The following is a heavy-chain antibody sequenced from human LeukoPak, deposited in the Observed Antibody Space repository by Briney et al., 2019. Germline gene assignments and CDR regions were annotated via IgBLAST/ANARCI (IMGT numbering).Heavy chain of an antibody. CDR2: ISYSGST. CDR1: GGSIYSYY. V-gene: IGHV4-59*01. Sequence: SETLSLTCTVSGGSIYSYYWSWIRQPPGKGLEWIGYISYSGSTNYNPSLKSRVTISVDTSKNQFSLQLSSVTAADTAVYYCARDDYRGVTNFDPWGQGTLVTVSS. J-gene: IGHJ5*02. CDR3: ARDDYRGVTNFDP. D-gene: IGHD3-10*01.